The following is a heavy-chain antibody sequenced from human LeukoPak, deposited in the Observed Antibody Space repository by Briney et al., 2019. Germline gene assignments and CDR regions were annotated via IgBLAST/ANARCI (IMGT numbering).Heavy chain of an antibody. Sequence: RPGGSPRLSCAASGFTFSSYAMHWVRQAPGKGLEWVAVISYDGSNKYYADSVKGRFTISRDNSKNTLYLQMNSLRAEDTAVYYCARDEYSSGWYQFGYYYYGMDVWGQGTTVTVSS. D-gene: IGHD6-19*01. CDR3: ARDEYSSGWYQFGYYYYGMDV. J-gene: IGHJ6*02. CDR2: ISYDGSNK. CDR1: GFTFSSYA. V-gene: IGHV3-30*04.